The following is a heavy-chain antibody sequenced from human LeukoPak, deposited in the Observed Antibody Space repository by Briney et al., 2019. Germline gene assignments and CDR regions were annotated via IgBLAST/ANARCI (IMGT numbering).Heavy chain of an antibody. CDR2: IKQDGSEK. J-gene: IGHJ6*03. D-gene: IGHD1-14*01. CDR3: ARDQSVWGGYYYCYYMDV. CDR1: GFTFSSYW. Sequence: GGSLRLSCAASGFTFSSYWMSWVRQAPGKGLEWVANIKQDGSEKYYVDSVKGRFTISRDNAKNSLYLQMNSLRAEDTAVYYCARDQSVWGGYYYCYYMDVWGKGTTVTVSS. V-gene: IGHV3-7*01.